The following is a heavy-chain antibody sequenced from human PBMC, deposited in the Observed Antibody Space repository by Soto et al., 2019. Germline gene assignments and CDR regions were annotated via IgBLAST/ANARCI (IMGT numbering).Heavy chain of an antibody. D-gene: IGHD3-10*01. CDR1: GFTFSSYS. Sequence: GGSLRPSCAASGFTFSSYSMNWVRQAPGKGLEWVSSISSSSSYIYYADSVKGRFTISRDNAKNSLYLQMNSLRAEDTAVYYCARVFYYGSEYYYYGMDVWGQGTTVTVSS. CDR3: ARVFYYGSEYYYYGMDV. J-gene: IGHJ6*02. CDR2: ISSSSSYI. V-gene: IGHV3-21*01.